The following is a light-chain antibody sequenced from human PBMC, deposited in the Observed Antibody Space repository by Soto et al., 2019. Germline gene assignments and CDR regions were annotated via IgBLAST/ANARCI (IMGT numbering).Light chain of an antibody. CDR3: QQRNDWPIT. J-gene: IGKJ5*01. V-gene: IGKV3-11*01. Sequence: EFVLTQSPATLSLSPGERATLSCRASQSVGTYLVWYQHKPGQAPRLLIYDASKRATGIPARFSGSGSGTDFTLTISRLDPEDFAVYFCQQRNDWPITFGQGTRLDMK. CDR2: DAS. CDR1: QSVGTY.